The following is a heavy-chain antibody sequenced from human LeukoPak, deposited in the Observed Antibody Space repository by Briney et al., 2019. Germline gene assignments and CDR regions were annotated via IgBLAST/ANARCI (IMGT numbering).Heavy chain of an antibody. D-gene: IGHD1-26*01. CDR3: ARGRRWDLLVSLIDASDI. J-gene: IGHJ3*02. CDR2: IFSGGST. V-gene: IGHV3-53*01. CDR1: GFSVSSNF. Sequence: GGSLRLSCAASGFSVSSNFMTWVRQAPGKGLEWVSVIFSGGSTYYADSVKGRFTISRDNSKNTVYLLMNSLRVEDTAVYYCARGRRWDLLVSLIDASDIWGQGTMVTVSS.